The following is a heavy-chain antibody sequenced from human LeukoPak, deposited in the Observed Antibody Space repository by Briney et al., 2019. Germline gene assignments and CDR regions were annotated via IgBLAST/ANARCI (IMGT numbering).Heavy chain of an antibody. CDR3: AKDRGSTGWSDS. CDR2: ISVTGSSA. CDR1: GFTYSSYA. Sequence: PGGSLRLSCAASGFTYSSYAMTWVRQAPGRGLEWVSSISVTGSSAYYADSVKGRFTISRDNSMNTVDLQMNSLRADDTAVYYCAKDRGSTGWSDSWGQGTLVTVSS. J-gene: IGHJ5*01. V-gene: IGHV3-23*01. D-gene: IGHD2-8*02.